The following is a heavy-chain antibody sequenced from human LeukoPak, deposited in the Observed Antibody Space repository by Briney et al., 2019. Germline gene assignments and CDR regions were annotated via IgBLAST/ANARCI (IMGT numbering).Heavy chain of an antibody. CDR1: GFTFSNYG. CDR2: IRYDGGNK. J-gene: IGHJ4*02. Sequence: PGGSLRLSCAASGFTFSNYGMHWVRQAPGKGLEWVAFIRYDGGNKYYADSVNGRFSISRDNSKNTLYLQMNSLRAEDTAVYYCARDHSSSRAYEFDYWGQGTLVIVSS. V-gene: IGHV3-30*02. D-gene: IGHD6-13*01. CDR3: ARDHSSSRAYEFDY.